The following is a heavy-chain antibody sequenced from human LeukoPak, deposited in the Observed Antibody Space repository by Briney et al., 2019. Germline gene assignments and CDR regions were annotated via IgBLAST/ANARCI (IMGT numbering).Heavy chain of an antibody. V-gene: IGHV4-34*01. CDR2: INHSGST. CDR1: GGSFSGHY. D-gene: IGHD3-16*01. J-gene: IGHJ6*03. CDR3: ARVKDPGGYYYYYYMDV. Sequence: SETLSLTCAIYGGSFSGHYWSWIRQAPGKGLEWIGEINHSGSTNYNPSLKSRVAISVDTSKNQFSLKLTSVTAADTAVYYCARVKDPGGYYYYYYMDVWGKGTTVTVSS.